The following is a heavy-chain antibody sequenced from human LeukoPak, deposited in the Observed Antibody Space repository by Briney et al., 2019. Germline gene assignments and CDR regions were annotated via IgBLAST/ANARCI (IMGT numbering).Heavy chain of an antibody. D-gene: IGHD1-1*01. CDR2: ISGSGGTT. Sequence: HPGGSLRLSCAGSGFTFSSSAMTWVRQAPGKGLEWVSAISGSGGTTYYADSVKGRFTISRDNSKNTLFLQMDSLRAEDTAVYHCAKGRNWNRNAFDIWGQGTTVTVSS. J-gene: IGHJ3*02. CDR1: GFTFSSSA. V-gene: IGHV3-23*01. CDR3: AKGRNWNRNAFDI.